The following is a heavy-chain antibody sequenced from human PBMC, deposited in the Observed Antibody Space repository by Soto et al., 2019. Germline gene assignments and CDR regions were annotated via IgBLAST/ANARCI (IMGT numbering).Heavy chain of an antibody. CDR3: ARILTTAYGRDYFDQ. D-gene: IGHD1-1*01. V-gene: IGHV4-39*01. CDR2: IHYGGST. J-gene: IGHJ4*02. CDR1: GGSISISSYY. Sequence: QLQLQESGPGLVKPSETLSLTCTVSGGSISISSYYLGWVRQPPGKGLEWIANIHYGGSTYYTPYFKSRVIISVDSSNNHFSLMLSSVTAADTAVYYCARILTTAYGRDYFDQWGQGTLVIVSS.